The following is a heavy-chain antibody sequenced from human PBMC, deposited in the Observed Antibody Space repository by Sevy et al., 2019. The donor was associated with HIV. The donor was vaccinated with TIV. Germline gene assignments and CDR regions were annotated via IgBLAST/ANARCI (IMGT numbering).Heavy chain of an antibody. CDR1: GGSFSGYY. D-gene: IGHD6-19*01. Sequence: SETLSLTCAVYGGSFSGYYWSWIRQPPGKGLEWIGEINHSGSTNYNPSLKSRVTISVDTSKNQFSLKLNSVTAADTAMYYCARADGWYEYYYYYMDVWGKGTTVTVSS. V-gene: IGHV4-34*01. J-gene: IGHJ6*03. CDR2: INHSGST. CDR3: ARADGWYEYYYYYMDV.